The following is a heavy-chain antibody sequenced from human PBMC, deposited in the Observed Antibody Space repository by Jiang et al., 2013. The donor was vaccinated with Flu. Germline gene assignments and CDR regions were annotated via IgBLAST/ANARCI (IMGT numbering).Heavy chain of an antibody. CDR1: RGTFSSYT. D-gene: IGHD3-16*01. Sequence: GAEVKKPGSSVKVSCKASRGTFSSYTVSWVRQAPGQGLEWMGRITPILGITNYAQKFQGRVTITADKSTNTAYLALSSLRSEDTAFYYCASALGNYGAFDFWGQGTQVTVSS. CDR2: ITPILGIT. J-gene: IGHJ4*02. CDR3: ASALGNYGAFDF. V-gene: IGHV1-69*02.